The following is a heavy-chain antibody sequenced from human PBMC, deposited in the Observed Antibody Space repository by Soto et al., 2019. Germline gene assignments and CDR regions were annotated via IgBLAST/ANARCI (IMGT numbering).Heavy chain of an antibody. CDR1: GGSSSGYY. CDR3: ARTPPTVTTTLYFDY. D-gene: IGHD4-17*01. Sequence: SETLSLTCAVYGGSSSGYYWSWIRQPPGKGLEWIGEINHSGSTNYNPSLKSRVTISVDTSKNQFSLKLSSVTAADTAVYYCARTPPTVTTTLYFDYWGQGTLVTVSS. V-gene: IGHV4-34*01. CDR2: INHSGST. J-gene: IGHJ4*02.